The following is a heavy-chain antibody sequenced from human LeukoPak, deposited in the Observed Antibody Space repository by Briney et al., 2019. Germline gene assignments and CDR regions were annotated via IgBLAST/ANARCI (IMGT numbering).Heavy chain of an antibody. V-gene: IGHV1-46*01. CDR1: GYTFTNYY. Sequence: VASVKVSCKASGYTFTNYYIHWVRQAPGQGLEWMGIINPSGVTTIHAQNPSHGSTSYAQKFQGRVTMTRDTSTSTVYMALSSLTSEDTAMYYCARDRRVVRGVVGHHLLDSWGQGTLVTVSS. CDR3: ARDRRVVRGVVGHHLLDS. D-gene: IGHD3-10*01. J-gene: IGHJ4*02. CDR2: INPSGVTTIHAQNPSHGST.